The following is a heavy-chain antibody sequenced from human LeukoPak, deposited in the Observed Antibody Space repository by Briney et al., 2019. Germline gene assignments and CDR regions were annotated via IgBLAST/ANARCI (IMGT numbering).Heavy chain of an antibody. J-gene: IGHJ4*02. V-gene: IGHV3-23*01. D-gene: IGHD1-26*01. Sequence: GGSLRLSCAASGFTFSSYAMSWVRQAPGKGLEWVSAISGSGGNTYYADSVKGRFTISRDNSKNTLYLQMNSLRAEDTAVYYCAKSLHSYYEGGDYWGQGTLVTVSS. CDR3: AKSLHSYYEGGDY. CDR2: ISGSGGNT. CDR1: GFTFSSYA.